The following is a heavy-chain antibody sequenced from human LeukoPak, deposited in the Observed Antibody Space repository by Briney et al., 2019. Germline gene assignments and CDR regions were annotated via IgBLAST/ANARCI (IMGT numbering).Heavy chain of an antibody. Sequence: ASVKVSCKASGYTFTGHDMHWVRQAPGQGLEWMGRIDPNSGGTYYAQKFQGRVTMTRDTSMSTAYMELSRLRSDDTAVYYCARDAMASYLNWGQGTLVTVSS. D-gene: IGHD3-10*01. CDR2: IDPNSGGT. CDR1: GYTFTGHD. V-gene: IGHV1-2*02. J-gene: IGHJ4*02. CDR3: ARDAMASYLN.